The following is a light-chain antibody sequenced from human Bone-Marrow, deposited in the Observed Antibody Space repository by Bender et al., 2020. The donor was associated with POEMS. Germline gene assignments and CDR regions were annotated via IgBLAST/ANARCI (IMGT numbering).Light chain of an antibody. V-gene: IGLV3-21*03. J-gene: IGLJ2*01. CDR1: NIGRKS. Sequence: SYVLTQPPSVSVAPGRTATISCEGNNIGRKSVHWLQQRPGQAPVPVVYDNSDRPSGIPDRFYGSNSGNTATLTISRVEAGDEAVYYCQVWDSSSDQPVFGGGTTLTVL. CDR3: QVWDSSSDQPV. CDR2: DNS.